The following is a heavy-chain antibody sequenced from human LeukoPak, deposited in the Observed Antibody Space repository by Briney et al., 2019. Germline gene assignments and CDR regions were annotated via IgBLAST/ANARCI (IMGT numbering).Heavy chain of an antibody. J-gene: IGHJ3*02. CDR3: ARGDLRYFDWLHRLGYAFDI. CDR2: INPNSGGT. V-gene: IGHV1-2*02. Sequence: ASVKVSCKASGYTFTGYYMHWVRQAPGQGLEWMGWINPNSGGTNYAQKFQGRVTMTRDTSISTAYMELSRLRSDDTAVYYCARGDLRYFDWLHRLGYAFDIWGQGTMVTVSS. CDR1: GYTFTGYY. D-gene: IGHD3-9*01.